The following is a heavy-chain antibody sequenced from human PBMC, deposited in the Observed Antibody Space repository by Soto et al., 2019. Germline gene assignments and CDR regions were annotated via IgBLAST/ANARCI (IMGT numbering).Heavy chain of an antibody. CDR1: GFTFSSYA. CDR2: ISGSGGST. Sequence: HPGGSLRLSCAASGFTFSSYAMSWVRQAPGKGLEWVSAISGSGGSTYYADSVKGRFTISRDNSKNTLYLQMNSLRAEDTAVYYCAKDHRKIVDKITIFGVVMRYGMDVWGQGTTVTVSS. J-gene: IGHJ6*02. CDR3: AKDHRKIVDKITIFGVVMRYGMDV. V-gene: IGHV3-23*01. D-gene: IGHD3-3*01.